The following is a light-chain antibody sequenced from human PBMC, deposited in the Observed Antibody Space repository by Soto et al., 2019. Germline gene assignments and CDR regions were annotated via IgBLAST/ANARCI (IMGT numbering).Light chain of an antibody. CDR3: QQYYNIPWT. Sequence: DIVMTQSPESLAVSPGERATINCKSSQSVFSSSKNKHSVAWYQQKPGQPPKLLIYWASSRETGVPDRFSGSGSGTDFTLTISSLQAEDVAVYYCQQYYNIPWTF. CDR1: QSVFSSSKNKHS. V-gene: IGKV4-1*01. J-gene: IGKJ1*01. CDR2: WAS.